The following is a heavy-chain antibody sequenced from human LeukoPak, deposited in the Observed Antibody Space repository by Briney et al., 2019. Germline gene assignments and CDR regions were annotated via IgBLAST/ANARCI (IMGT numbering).Heavy chain of an antibody. J-gene: IGHJ5*02. CDR2: ISSSSSYI. CDR1: GFIFSSYS. Sequence: PGGSLRLSCAASGFIFSSYSMNWVRQAPGRGLEWVSSISSSSSYIYYADSVKGRFTISRDNAKNSLYLQMNSLRAEDTAVYYCARVTPDSGYDYAIAVAGYSWFDPWGQGTLVTVSS. D-gene: IGHD5-12*01. V-gene: IGHV3-21*01. CDR3: ARVTPDSGYDYAIAVAGYSWFDP.